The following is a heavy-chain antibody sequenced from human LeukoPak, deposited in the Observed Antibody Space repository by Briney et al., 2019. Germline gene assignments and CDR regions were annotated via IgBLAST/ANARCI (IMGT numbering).Heavy chain of an antibody. CDR3: ARDSSAYNNLDY. Sequence: SATLSLTCSVSGGSISSGGYYWSWIRQHPGRGLEWIGYLHYSGSTFNNPSLKSRVTISVDTSKNQFSLRLSSVTAADTAVYYCARDSSAYNNLDYWGQGTLITVSS. J-gene: IGHJ4*02. V-gene: IGHV4-31*03. CDR2: LHYSGST. D-gene: IGHD3-22*01. CDR1: GGSISSGGYY.